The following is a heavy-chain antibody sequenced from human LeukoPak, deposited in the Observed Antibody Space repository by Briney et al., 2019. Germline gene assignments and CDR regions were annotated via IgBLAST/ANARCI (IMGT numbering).Heavy chain of an antibody. Sequence: GGSLRLSCAASGFTFSSYAMHWVRQAPGKGLEWVAVISYDGSNKYYADSVKGRFTISRDNSKNTLYLQMNSLRAEDTAVYYCAKDAEYSSNYMDVWGKGTTVTVSS. CDR3: AKDAEYSSNYMDV. J-gene: IGHJ6*03. V-gene: IGHV3-30-3*01. CDR2: ISYDGSNK. CDR1: GFTFSSYA. D-gene: IGHD6-6*01.